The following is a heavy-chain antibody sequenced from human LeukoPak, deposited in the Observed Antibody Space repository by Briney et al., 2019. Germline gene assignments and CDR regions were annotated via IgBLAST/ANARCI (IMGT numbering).Heavy chain of an antibody. D-gene: IGHD4-11*01. CDR3: ARDKDYSFSYYYYMDV. J-gene: IGHJ6*03. Sequence: SETLSLTCTVSGESISGFYWNWIRQPPGKGLEWIGYIYHSGSTYYNPSLKSRVTISVDRSKNQFSLKLSSVTAADTAVYYCARDKDYSFSYYYYMDVWGKGTTVTVSS. V-gene: IGHV4-59*12. CDR2: IYHSGST. CDR1: GESISGFY.